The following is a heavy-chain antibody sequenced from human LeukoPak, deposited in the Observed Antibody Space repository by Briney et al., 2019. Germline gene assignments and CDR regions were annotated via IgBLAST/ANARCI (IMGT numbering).Heavy chain of an antibody. CDR1: GFTFDDYA. J-gene: IGHJ4*02. Sequence: GGSLRLSCAASGFTFDDYAMHWVRQAPGKGLEWVSGISWNSDSIDYADSVKGRFTISRDNAKNSLYLQMNSLRAEDTAVYYCAKSMDILTGYLWSLDYWGQGTLVTVSS. CDR3: AKSMDILTGYLWSLDY. D-gene: IGHD3-9*01. CDR2: ISWNSDSI. V-gene: IGHV3-9*01.